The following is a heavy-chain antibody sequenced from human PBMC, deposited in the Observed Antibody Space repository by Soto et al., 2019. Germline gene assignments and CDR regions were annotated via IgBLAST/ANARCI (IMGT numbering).Heavy chain of an antibody. CDR3: ARSLSGHSSSWYGVYYYYYYGLDV. D-gene: IGHD6-13*01. CDR1: GGTFSSYA. J-gene: IGHJ6*02. Sequence: QVQLVQSGAEVKKPGSSVKVSCKASGGTFSSYAISWVLQAPGQGLEWMGGIIPIFGTANYAQKFQGRVTITADESTSTAYMELSSLISEDTAVYYCARSLSGHSSSWYGVYYYYYYGLDVWGQGTTVTVSS. V-gene: IGHV1-69*01. CDR2: IIPIFGTA.